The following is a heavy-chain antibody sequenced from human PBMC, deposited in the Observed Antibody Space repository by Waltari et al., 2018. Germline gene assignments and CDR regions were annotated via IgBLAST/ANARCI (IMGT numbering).Heavy chain of an antibody. J-gene: IGHJ4*02. Sequence: EVQLVESGGGLVQPGGSLRLSCAASGFTFSSYEMNWVRQAPGKGLEWVSYISSSGSTIYYADSVKGRFTISRDNAKNSLYLQMNSLRAEDTAVYYCAREWQLVPIHYWGQGTLVTVSS. CDR2: ISSSGSTI. V-gene: IGHV3-48*03. CDR3: AREWQLVPIHY. D-gene: IGHD6-6*01. CDR1: GFTFSSYE.